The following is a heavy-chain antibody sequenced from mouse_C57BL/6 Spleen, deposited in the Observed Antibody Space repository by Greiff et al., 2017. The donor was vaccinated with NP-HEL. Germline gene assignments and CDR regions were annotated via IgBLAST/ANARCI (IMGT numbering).Heavy chain of an antibody. CDR2: ISSGSSTI. J-gene: IGHJ4*01. CDR1: GFTFSDYG. D-gene: IGHD4-1*01. CDR3: ARRDWDEGAMDY. Sequence: DVKLVESGGGLVKPGGSLKLSCAASGFTFSDYGMHWVRQAPEKGLEWVAYISSGSSTIYYADTVKGRFTISRDNAKNTLFLQMTSLWSEDTAMYYCARRDWDEGAMDYWGQGTSVTVSS. V-gene: IGHV5-17*01.